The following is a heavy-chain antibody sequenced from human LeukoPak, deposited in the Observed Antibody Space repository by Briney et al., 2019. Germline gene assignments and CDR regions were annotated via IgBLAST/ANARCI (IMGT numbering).Heavy chain of an antibody. CDR3: ATYGPLTGDDY. D-gene: IGHD7-27*01. V-gene: IGHV3-74*01. Sequence: GGSLRLSCAASGFTFSSYWMHWVRQAPGKGLVWVSRISTDGSTTTYADSVKGRFSISRDNSKNMLYLQMNSLRAEDTAVYYCATYGPLTGDDYWGQGTLVTVSS. CDR2: ISTDGSTT. J-gene: IGHJ4*02. CDR1: GFTFSSYW.